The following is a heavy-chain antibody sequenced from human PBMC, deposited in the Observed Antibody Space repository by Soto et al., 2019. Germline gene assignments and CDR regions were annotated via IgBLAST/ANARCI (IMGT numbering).Heavy chain of an antibody. CDR3: TRANWYSEY. D-gene: IGHD7-27*01. J-gene: IGHJ4*02. CDR2: IYYNGNT. CDR1: GGSISNHY. Sequence: QVQLQESGPGLVKPSETLSLTCSVSGGSISNHYWSWIRQPPGKGLEWIGYIYYNGNTNYTPSLKSRVTMSVDTSRNQISLKLTTVTAADTAVYYWTRANWYSEYWGQGTLVTVSS. V-gene: IGHV4-59*11.